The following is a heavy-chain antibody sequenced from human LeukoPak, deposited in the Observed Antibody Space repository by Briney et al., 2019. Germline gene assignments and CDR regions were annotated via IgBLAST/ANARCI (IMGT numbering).Heavy chain of an antibody. J-gene: IGHJ4*02. CDR3: ARDFIAAAGGCDY. CDR1: GGTFSSYA. CDR2: IIPIFGTA. Sequence: SVKVSCKASGGTFSSYAISWVRQAPGQGLEWMGGIIPIFGTANYAQKFQGRVTITADESTSTAYMELSSLRSEDTAVYYCARDFIAAAGGCDYWGQGTLVTVSS. D-gene: IGHD6-13*01. V-gene: IGHV1-69*13.